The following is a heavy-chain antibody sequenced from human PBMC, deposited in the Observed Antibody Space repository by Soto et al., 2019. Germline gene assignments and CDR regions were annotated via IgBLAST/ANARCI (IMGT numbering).Heavy chain of an antibody. CDR1: GYTFTGYY. V-gene: IGHV1-2*04. Sequence: QVQLVQSGAEVKKPGASVKVSCKASGYTFTGYYMHWVRQAPGQGLEWMGWINPNSGGTNYAQKFQGLVTMTRDTSISTAYMELSRLRSDDTSVYYCARATLGYCSGGSCNDAFDIWGQGTMVTVSS. J-gene: IGHJ3*02. CDR2: INPNSGGT. D-gene: IGHD2-15*01. CDR3: ARATLGYCSGGSCNDAFDI.